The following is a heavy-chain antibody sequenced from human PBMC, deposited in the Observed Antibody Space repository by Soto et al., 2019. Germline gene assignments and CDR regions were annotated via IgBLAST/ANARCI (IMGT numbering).Heavy chain of an antibody. Sequence: ASVKVSCKXSGYTFTSYHINWARQATGQGLEWMGSMNPNSGNTGYAQKFQGRVTMTRNTSISTAYMELSSLRSEDTAVYCCARVPQINYDFWSGYITAPSWFDPWGQGTLVTVSS. CDR2: MNPNSGNT. CDR3: ARVPQINYDFWSGYITAPSWFDP. J-gene: IGHJ5*02. V-gene: IGHV1-8*01. CDR1: GYTFTSYH. D-gene: IGHD3-3*01.